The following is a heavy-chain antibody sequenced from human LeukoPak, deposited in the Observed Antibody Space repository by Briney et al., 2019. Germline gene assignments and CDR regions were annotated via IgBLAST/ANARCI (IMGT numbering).Heavy chain of an antibody. J-gene: IGHJ4*02. CDR2: ISYDGSGI. CDR3: ARDLEGITVAGAFDY. CDR1: GFTFSRYV. Sequence: QAGGSLRLSCAASGFTFSRYVMHWVRQAPGKGLEWVAVISYDGSGICYADSVKGRFTISRDNSKNTVYLQMNSLRAEDTAVYYCARDLEGITVAGAFDYWGQGTLVTVSS. D-gene: IGHD6-19*01. V-gene: IGHV3-30-3*01.